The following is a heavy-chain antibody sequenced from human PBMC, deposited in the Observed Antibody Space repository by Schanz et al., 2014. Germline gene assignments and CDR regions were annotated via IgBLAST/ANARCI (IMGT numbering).Heavy chain of an antibody. CDR2: VSHDGFTK. CDR1: GFTFSIHY. V-gene: IGHV3-30*04. J-gene: IGHJ4*02. Sequence: VQLVESGGGLVQPGGSLRLTCAASGFTFSIHYMSWVRQAPGKGLEWVSIVSHDGFTKHYADSVRGRFTLSRDNSKNTLYLQMNSLIAEDTAVYYCARSSSSWTFFDYWGQGALVTVSS. D-gene: IGHD6-13*01. CDR3: ARSSSSWTFFDY.